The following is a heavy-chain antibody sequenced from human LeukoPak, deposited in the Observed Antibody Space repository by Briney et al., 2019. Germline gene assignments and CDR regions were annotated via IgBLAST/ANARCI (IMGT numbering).Heavy chain of an antibody. V-gene: IGHV3-74*01. Sequence: GGSLRLSCAASGFTFSSYGMHWVRQAPGKGLVWVSRVNTDGSSTTYADSVKGRFTISRDNAKNTLYLQMNSLRAEDTAVYYCYGANAEHWGQGTLVTVSS. CDR2: VNTDGSST. J-gene: IGHJ1*01. CDR3: YGANAEH. CDR1: GFTFSSYG. D-gene: IGHD4-23*01.